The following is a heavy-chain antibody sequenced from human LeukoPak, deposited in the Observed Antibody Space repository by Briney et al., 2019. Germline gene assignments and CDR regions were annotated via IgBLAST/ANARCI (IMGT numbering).Heavy chain of an antibody. V-gene: IGHV1-2*02. CDR2: INPNSGGT. CDR3: ARTGYGSGSYVDWFDP. D-gene: IGHD3-10*01. Sequence: ASVKVSCKASGYTFRDYLLHWVRQAPGQGLEWMGYINPNSGGTNYAQKFQGRVTMTRDTSISTAYMELSRLRSDDTAVYYCARTGYGSGSYVDWFDPWGQGTLVTVSS. CDR1: GYTFRDYL. J-gene: IGHJ5*02.